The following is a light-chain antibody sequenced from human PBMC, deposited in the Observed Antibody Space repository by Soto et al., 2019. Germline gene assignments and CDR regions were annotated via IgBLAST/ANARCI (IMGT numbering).Light chain of an antibody. CDR1: QSIHTS. CDR2: DST. J-gene: IGKJ5*01. V-gene: IGKV3-11*01. Sequence: VLTQSPATLSLSPGERATLSCRASQSIHTSFAWYQQKPGQPPRLVVYDSTLRANGVTDRFGGSRAGTEFTLTINTLEPEDFAVYSCQQRNVWPPITFGQGTRLES. CDR3: QQRNVWPPIT.